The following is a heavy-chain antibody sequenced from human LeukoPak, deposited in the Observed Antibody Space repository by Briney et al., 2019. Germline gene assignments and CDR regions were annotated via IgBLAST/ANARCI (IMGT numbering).Heavy chain of an antibody. V-gene: IGHV4-61*03. CDR1: GASSSSADHY. CDR2: VDHTGST. D-gene: IGHD4-11*01. J-gene: IGHJ6*03. Sequence: SETLSLTCLVSGASSSSADHYWTWIRQPPGKGLEWIGYVDHTGSTKFNPSLNGRVSISRDTSNNFFSLRLRSVTAADTAVYFCARGRVSSSTWYSTYYFFYMDFWGKGTTVTVSS. CDR3: ARGRVSSSTWYSTYYFFYMDF.